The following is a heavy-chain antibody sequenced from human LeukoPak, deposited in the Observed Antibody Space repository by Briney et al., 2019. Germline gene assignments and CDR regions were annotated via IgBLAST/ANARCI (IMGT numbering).Heavy chain of an antibody. CDR3: ARAIAAAGIGFDP. J-gene: IGHJ5*02. CDR2: ISSSSSYI. V-gene: IGHV3-21*01. CDR1: GFTFSSYS. Sequence: GGPLRLSCAASGFTFSSYSMNWVRQAPGKGLEWVSSISSSSSYIYYADSVKGRFTISRDNAKNSLYLQMNSLRAEDTAVYYCARAIAAAGIGFDPWGQGTLVTVSS. D-gene: IGHD6-13*01.